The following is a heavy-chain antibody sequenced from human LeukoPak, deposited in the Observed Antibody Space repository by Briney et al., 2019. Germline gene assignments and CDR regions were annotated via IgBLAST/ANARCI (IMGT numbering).Heavy chain of an antibody. CDR1: VGTFSSYA. Sequence: SVKVSCKASVGTFSSYAISWVRQAPGQGLEWMGGIIPIFGTANYAQKFKGRVTITTDESTSTAYMELSSLRSEDTAVYYCARAPYYYDSSGYSQGGYYYYYMDVWGKGTTVTVSS. D-gene: IGHD3-22*01. CDR2: IIPIFGTA. CDR3: ARAPYYYDSSGYSQGGYYYYYMDV. V-gene: IGHV1-69*05. J-gene: IGHJ6*03.